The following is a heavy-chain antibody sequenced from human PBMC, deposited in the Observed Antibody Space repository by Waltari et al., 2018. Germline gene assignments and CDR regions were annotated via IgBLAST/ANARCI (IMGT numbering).Heavy chain of an antibody. V-gene: IGHV4-4*07. CDR3: ARDNGVYDSSGYYFPGFDY. Sequence: QVQLQESGPGLLKPSETLSLTCTVFGGSISGFYWSWIRQTAGKRLEWIGRIYTTGSTNYNPSLKSRVAMSVDTSKNQFSLRLTSVTAADTAVYFCARDNGVYDSSGYYFPGFDYWGQGILVTVSS. CDR2: IYTTGST. J-gene: IGHJ4*02. CDR1: GGSISGFY. D-gene: IGHD3-22*01.